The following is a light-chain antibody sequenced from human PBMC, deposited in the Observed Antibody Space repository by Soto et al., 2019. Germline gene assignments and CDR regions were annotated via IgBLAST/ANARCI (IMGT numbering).Light chain of an antibody. CDR3: QQYDNLPRT. CDR1: QDISNY. V-gene: IGKV1-33*01. Sequence: DIQMTQSPSSLSASVGDRVTITCQASQDISNYLNWYQQKPGKAPKLLIYDASNLETGVPSRFSGSGSGTDFTFTISSLQPEDIATYYCQQYDNLPRTFGPGPKVDI. CDR2: DAS. J-gene: IGKJ3*01.